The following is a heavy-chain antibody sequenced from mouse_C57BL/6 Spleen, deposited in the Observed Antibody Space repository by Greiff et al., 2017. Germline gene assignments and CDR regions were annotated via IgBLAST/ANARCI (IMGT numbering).Heavy chain of an antibody. V-gene: IGHV1-69*01. CDR1: GYTFTSYW. J-gene: IGHJ2*01. CDR2: SDPSDSYT. CDR3: ALYGNYPFDY. D-gene: IGHD2-1*01. Sequence: QVQLQQPGAELVMPGASVKLSCKASGYTFTSYWMHWVKQRPGQGLEWIGESDPSDSYTNYNQKFKGKSTLSVDKSSSTAYMQLSNLTSEYSAVYYCALYGNYPFDYWGQGTTLTGSS.